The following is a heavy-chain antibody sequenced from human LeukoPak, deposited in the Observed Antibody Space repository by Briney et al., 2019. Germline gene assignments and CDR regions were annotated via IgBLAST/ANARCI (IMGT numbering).Heavy chain of an antibody. Sequence: ASVKVSCKASGYTFSAYGITWVRQAPGQGLEWMAWTSGTGYNTDYTQRFQGRVSVTTDTSTSTAYLEVRSLRSEDTAIYYCARSQCPDSTSCYYFFYFDFWGQGTPVTVSS. CDR1: GYTFSAYG. V-gene: IGHV1-18*01. CDR2: TSGTGYNT. J-gene: IGHJ4*02. CDR3: ARSQCPDSTSCYYFFYFDF. D-gene: IGHD2-2*01.